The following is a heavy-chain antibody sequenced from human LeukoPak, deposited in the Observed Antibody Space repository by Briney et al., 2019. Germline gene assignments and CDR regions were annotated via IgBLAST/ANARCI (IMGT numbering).Heavy chain of an antibody. CDR3: AKHAYHITVGGLFDY. CDR1: GFTFSSYA. V-gene: IGHV3-23*01. J-gene: IGHJ4*02. CDR2: ISGSGGST. D-gene: IGHD4-23*01. Sequence: GGSLRLSCAASGFTFSSYAMSWVRQAPGKGLEWVSAISGSGGSTYYADSVKGRFTISRDNSKNTLYLQMNGLRAEDTAVYYCAKHAYHITVGGLFDYWGQGTLVTVSS.